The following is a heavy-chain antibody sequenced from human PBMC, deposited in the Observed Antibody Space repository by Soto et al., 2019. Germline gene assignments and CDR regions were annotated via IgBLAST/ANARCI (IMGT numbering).Heavy chain of an antibody. CDR3: ARDEYGILTGYYGSMSYFDY. CDR1: GYTFTSYG. Sequence: ASVKLSCKPSGYTFTSYGITWVRQAPGQGLEWMGCISAYNGNTNYAQKLQGRVTMTTDTSTSTAYMELRSLRSDDTAVYYCARDEYGILTGYYGSMSYFDYWGQGTLVTVSS. D-gene: IGHD3-9*01. J-gene: IGHJ4*02. V-gene: IGHV1-18*01. CDR2: ISAYNGNT.